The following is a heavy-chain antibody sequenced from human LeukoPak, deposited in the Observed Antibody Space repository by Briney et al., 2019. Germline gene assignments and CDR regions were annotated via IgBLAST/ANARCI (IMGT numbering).Heavy chain of an antibody. D-gene: IGHD3-16*02. CDR2: IWYDGSNK. CDR3: ASDSSYDYVWGSYRAEYFQH. V-gene: IGHV3-33*08. CDR1: GFTFSSYS. Sequence: PGGSLRLSCAASGFTFSSYSMNWVRQAPGKGLEWVAVIWYDGSNKYYADSVKGRITISRDNSKNTLYLQMNSLRAEDTAVYYCASDSSYDYVWGSYRAEYFQHWGQGTLVTVSS. J-gene: IGHJ1*01.